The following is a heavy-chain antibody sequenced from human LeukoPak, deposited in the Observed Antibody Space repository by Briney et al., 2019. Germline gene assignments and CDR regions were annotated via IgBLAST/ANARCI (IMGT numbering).Heavy chain of an antibody. CDR3: ARDREIVVVPAAIDFDY. Sequence: ASVKVSCKASGYTFTGYYMHWVRQAPGQGLEWMGWFNPNSGGTNYAQKFQGRVTMTRDTSISTAYMELSRLRSDDTAVYYCARDREIVVVPAAIDFDYWGQGTLVTVSS. CDR1: GYTFTGYY. CDR2: FNPNSGGT. D-gene: IGHD2-2*02. J-gene: IGHJ4*02. V-gene: IGHV1-2*02.